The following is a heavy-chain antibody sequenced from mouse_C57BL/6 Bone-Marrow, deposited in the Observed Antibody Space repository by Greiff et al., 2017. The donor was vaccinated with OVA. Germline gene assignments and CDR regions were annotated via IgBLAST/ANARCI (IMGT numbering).Heavy chain of an antibody. CDR3: ARYSRSVFAY. J-gene: IGHJ3*01. CDR2: INPNNGGT. CDR1: GYTFTDYY. V-gene: IGHV1-26*01. Sequence: EVQLQQSGPELVKPGASVKISCKASGYTFTDYYMNWVKQSHGKSLEWIGDINPNNGGTSYNQKFKGKATLTVDKSSSTAYMELRSLTSEDSAVYYCARYSRSVFAYGGQGTLVTVSA.